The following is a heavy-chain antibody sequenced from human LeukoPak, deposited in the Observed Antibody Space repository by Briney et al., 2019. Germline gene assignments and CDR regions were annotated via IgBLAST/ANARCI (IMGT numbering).Heavy chain of an antibody. CDR2: ISGGSEDT. Sequence: GGSLRHSCTASGFTFGSYAMSWVRQAPGKGLEWVSSISGGSEDTYYADSVKGRFTISRDNSKSTLYLQMNSLRAEDTAVYYCARTIAQYSNSWLYFYYGLDVWGRGTTVTVSS. CDR1: GFTFGSYA. D-gene: IGHD6-13*01. CDR3: ARTIAQYSNSWLYFYYGLDV. V-gene: IGHV3-23*01. J-gene: IGHJ6*01.